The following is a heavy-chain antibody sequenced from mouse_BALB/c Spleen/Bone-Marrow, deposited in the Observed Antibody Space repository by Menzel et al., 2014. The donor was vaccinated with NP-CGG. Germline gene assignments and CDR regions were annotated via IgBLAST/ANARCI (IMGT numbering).Heavy chain of an antibody. CDR1: GYSFTSYT. CDR2: INPRNTYS. CDR3: TREGTYDDCSGHFDY. D-gene: IGHD2-3*01. J-gene: IGHJ2*01. Sequence: QVQLKESGAELARPGASVKMSCKASGYSFTSYTMHWVKQRPGQSLEWIAYINPRNTYSDYNQKFKDRATVTADKSSSTAYMQLSSLTSEDSAVYSCTREGTYDDCSGHFDYWGQGTTLTVSS. V-gene: IGHV1-4*01.